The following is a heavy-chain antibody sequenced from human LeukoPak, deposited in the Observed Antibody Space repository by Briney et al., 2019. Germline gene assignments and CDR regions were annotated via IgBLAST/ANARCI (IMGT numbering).Heavy chain of an antibody. Sequence: SETLSLTCTVSGGSISSYYWSWIRQPPGKGLECIGYFYYSGSTNYNPSLKSRVIISVDTSKNQFSLKLSSVTAADTAVYCCARQRFLEWYFDYWGQGTLVTVSS. V-gene: IGHV4-59*08. CDR2: FYYSGST. CDR3: ARQRFLEWYFDY. D-gene: IGHD3-3*01. CDR1: GGSISSYY. J-gene: IGHJ4*02.